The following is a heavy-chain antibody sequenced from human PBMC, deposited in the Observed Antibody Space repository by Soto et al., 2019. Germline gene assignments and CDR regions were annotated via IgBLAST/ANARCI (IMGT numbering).Heavy chain of an antibody. CDR2: IYYSGST. CDR3: ARAGYYYGSGSYALDY. Sequence: PSETLSLTCTVSGGSISSYYWSWIRQPPGKGLEWIGYIYYSGSTNYNPSLKSRVTISVDTSKNQFSLKLSSVTAADTAVYYCARAGYYYGSGSYALDYWGQGTLVTVLL. J-gene: IGHJ4*02. V-gene: IGHV4-59*01. CDR1: GGSISSYY. D-gene: IGHD3-10*01.